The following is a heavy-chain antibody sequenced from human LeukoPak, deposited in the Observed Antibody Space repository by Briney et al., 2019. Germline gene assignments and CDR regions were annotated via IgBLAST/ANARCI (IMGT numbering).Heavy chain of an antibody. CDR1: GGTFSSYA. J-gene: IGHJ3*02. Sequence: SVKVSCKASGGTFSSYAISWVRQAPGQGLEWMGGIIPIFGTANYAQKFQGRVTITTDESTSTGYMELSSLRSEDTAVYYCASSMVRGAPYAFDIWGQGTMVTVSS. V-gene: IGHV1-69*05. D-gene: IGHD3-10*01. CDR2: IIPIFGTA. CDR3: ASSMVRGAPYAFDI.